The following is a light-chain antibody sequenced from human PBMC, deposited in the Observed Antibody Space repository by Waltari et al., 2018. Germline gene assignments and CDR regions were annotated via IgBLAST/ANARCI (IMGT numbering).Light chain of an antibody. CDR2: QDS. CDR1: MLPKKY. Sequence: SSELTQPSSVSVSPGQTARITCSGDMLPKKYTRWFQQKLGPAPVLVLYQDSARPSGIPERFSGSSSGTTVTLTISGAQVEDEADYYCYSTTDNNLGVFGPGTRVTVL. J-gene: IGLJ1*01. CDR3: YSTTDNNLGV. V-gene: IGLV3-27*01.